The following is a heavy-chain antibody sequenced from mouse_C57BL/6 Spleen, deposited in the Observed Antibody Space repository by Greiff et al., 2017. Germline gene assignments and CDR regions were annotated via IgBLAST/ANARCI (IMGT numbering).Heavy chain of an antibody. CDR2: IHPSNGGT. J-gene: IGHJ1*03. V-gene: IGHV1-53*01. D-gene: IGHD1-1*01. CDR3: ARCTTVGAPHWYFEG. Sequence: QVQLQQPGTELVKPGASVKLSCKASGYTFTSYWMHWVKQRPGQGLAWIGNIHPSNGGTNYNEQFKSKATLTVDKSSSTAYMQLSSLTSEDSAVYDCARCTTVGAPHWYFEGWGTMTTVTFSS. CDR1: GYTFTSYW.